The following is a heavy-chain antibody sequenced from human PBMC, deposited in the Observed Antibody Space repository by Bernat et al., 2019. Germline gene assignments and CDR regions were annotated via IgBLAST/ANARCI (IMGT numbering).Heavy chain of an antibody. Sequence: EVQLVESGGGLVQPGGSLRLSCAASGFSFSSYDMNWVRQAPGKGLELVSLVTGSGTNISSADSVKGRFTVSRDNAKNSLYLQMNSLRAEDTAVYYCARGGGAFDIWGQGTMVTVSS. CDR1: GFSFSSYD. V-gene: IGHV3-48*01. CDR2: VTGSGTNI. J-gene: IGHJ3*02. CDR3: ARGGGAFDI.